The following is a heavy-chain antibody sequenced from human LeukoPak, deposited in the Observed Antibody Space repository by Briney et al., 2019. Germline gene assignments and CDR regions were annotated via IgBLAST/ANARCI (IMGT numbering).Heavy chain of an antibody. D-gene: IGHD3-22*01. J-gene: IGHJ6*03. Sequence: SVKVSCMASGGTFSSYAISWVRQAPGQGLEWMGRIIPIFGTANYAQKFQGRVTITTDESTSTAYMELSSLRSEDTAVYYCARVRDYYDSRMYYYYMDVWGKGTTVTVSS. V-gene: IGHV1-69*05. CDR3: ARVRDYYDSRMYYYYMDV. CDR2: IIPIFGTA. CDR1: GGTFSSYA.